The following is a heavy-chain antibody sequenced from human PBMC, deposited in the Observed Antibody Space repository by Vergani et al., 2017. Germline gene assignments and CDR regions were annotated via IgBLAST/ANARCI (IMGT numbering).Heavy chain of an antibody. D-gene: IGHD3-22*01. J-gene: IGHJ3*01. Sequence: QVQLVQSGAEVKKPGASVKVSCKASGYTFTGYYMHWVRQAPGQGVEWMGWINPNSGGTNYAQKFQGRVTMTRDTSISTAYMELSRLGSDDTAVYYCAGPPYPFYYDSSGPDAFDVWGQGTMVTVSS. V-gene: IGHV1-2*02. CDR3: AGPPYPFYYDSSGPDAFDV. CDR1: GYTFTGYY. CDR2: INPNSGGT.